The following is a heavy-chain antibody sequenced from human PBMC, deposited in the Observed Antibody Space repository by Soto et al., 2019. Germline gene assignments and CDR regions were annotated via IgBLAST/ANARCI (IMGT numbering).Heavy chain of an antibody. D-gene: IGHD2-2*01. CDR3: ARERDIVVDPATIEDGHYFFYMDV. CDR2: IIPILGIS. J-gene: IGHJ6*03. Sequence: ASVKVSCKASGGTFSSNSINWVRQAPGQGLEWMGRIIPILGISNYAQKLQGRVTLTADTSTSTAFMELSSLRSEDTAVYYCARERDIVVDPATIEDGHYFFYMDVWGKGTTVTVSS. CDR1: GGTFSSNS. V-gene: IGHV1-69*04.